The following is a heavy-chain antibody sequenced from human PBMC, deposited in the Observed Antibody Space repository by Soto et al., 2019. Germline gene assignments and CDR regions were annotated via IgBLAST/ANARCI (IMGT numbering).Heavy chain of an antibody. D-gene: IGHD3-16*01. V-gene: IGHV4-30-2*01. CDR1: GGSISSGGYS. Sequence: QLQLQESGSGLVKPSQTLSLTCAVSGGSISSGGYSWSWIRQPPGKGLEWIGYIYHSGSTYYNPSLPIPVTISVARSNIQFSLTLSSVTPPAPAVYSCATAAGLGPVPVDYWGQATLVTLSS. J-gene: IGHJ4*02. CDR3: ATAAGLGPVPVDY. CDR2: IYHSGST.